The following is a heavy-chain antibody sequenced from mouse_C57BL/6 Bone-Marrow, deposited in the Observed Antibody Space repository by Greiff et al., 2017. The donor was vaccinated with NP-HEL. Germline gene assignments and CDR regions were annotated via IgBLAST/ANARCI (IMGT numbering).Heavy chain of an antibody. J-gene: IGHJ4*01. CDR1: GFTFSDYY. D-gene: IGHD2-2*01. V-gene: IGHV5-16*01. CDR3: ARWLPTYYAMDY. CDR2: INYDGSST. Sequence: EVKLMESEGGLVQPGSSMKLSCTASGFTFSDYYMAWVRQVPEKGLEWVANINYDGSSTYYLDSLKSRFIISRDNAKNILYLQMSSLKSEDTATYYCARWLPTYYAMDYWGQGTSVTVSS.